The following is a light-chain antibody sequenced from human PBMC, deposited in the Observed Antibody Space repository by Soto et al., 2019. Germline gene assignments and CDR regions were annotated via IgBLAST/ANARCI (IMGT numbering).Light chain of an antibody. Sequence: QSALTQPASVSGSPGQSIAISCTGTSSDVGGSNYVSWYQQHPGKAPRLMIYDVSTLSPGVSDRFSGSKSGNTASLTISGLLAEDEADYYCSAYRGSTSPYVFGTGTKVTVL. CDR2: DVS. CDR3: SAYRGSTSPYV. CDR1: SSDVGGSNY. V-gene: IGLV2-14*01. J-gene: IGLJ1*01.